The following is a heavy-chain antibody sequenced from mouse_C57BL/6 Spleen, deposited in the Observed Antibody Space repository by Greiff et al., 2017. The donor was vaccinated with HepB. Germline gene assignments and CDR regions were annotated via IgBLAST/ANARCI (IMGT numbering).Heavy chain of an antibody. CDR1: GYTFTSYW. Sequence: VQLVESGAELVMPGASVKLSCKASGYTFTSYWMHWVKQRPGQGLEWIGEIDPSDSYTNYNQKFKGKSTLTVDKSSSTAYMQLSSLTSEDSAVYYCARNYYGSSWYFDVWGTGTTVTVSS. J-gene: IGHJ1*03. CDR3: ARNYYGSSWYFDV. CDR2: IDPSDSYT. D-gene: IGHD1-1*01. V-gene: IGHV1-69*01.